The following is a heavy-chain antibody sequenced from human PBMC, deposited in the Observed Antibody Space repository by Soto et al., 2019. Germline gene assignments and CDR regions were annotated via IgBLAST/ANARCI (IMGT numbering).Heavy chain of an antibody. CDR2: INQSGST. CDR1: GGSFSGYY. Sequence: QVQLQQWGAGLLKPSETLSLTCAVYGGSFSGYYWSWIRQPPGKGLEWVGEINQSGSTNYNPSLQIRVTISVDTSKNHFSLKLSSLTAADTAVYYCARRPTDIVVVPAAPTGFDYWGQGTLVTVSS. V-gene: IGHV4-34*01. CDR3: ARRPTDIVVVPAAPTGFDY. D-gene: IGHD2-2*01. J-gene: IGHJ4*02.